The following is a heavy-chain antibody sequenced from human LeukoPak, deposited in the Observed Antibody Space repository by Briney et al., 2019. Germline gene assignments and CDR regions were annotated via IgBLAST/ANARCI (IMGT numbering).Heavy chain of an antibody. J-gene: IGHJ4*02. CDR2: IYSGGIT. CDR3: ARDREFDY. CDR1: GFTVSNNY. Sequence: GGSLRLSCAASGFTVSNNYMSWVRQAPGKGLEWVSVIYSGGITYYADSVKGRFTISRDNSNNTLHLQMHSLRAEDTAMYYCARDREFDYWGQGTLVTVSS. V-gene: IGHV3-66*01.